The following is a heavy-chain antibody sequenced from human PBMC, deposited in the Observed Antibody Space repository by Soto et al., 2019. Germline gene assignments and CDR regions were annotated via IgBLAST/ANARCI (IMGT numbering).Heavy chain of an antibody. Sequence: EVQLVESGGGLVQPGRSLRLSCAASGFTFDDYAMHWVRQAPGKGLEWVSGISWNSGSIGYADSVKGRFTISRDNAKNSLYLQMNSLRAEDTALYYCAKVKVGRRYFDWSADYYFDYWGQGTLVTVSS. CDR3: AKVKVGRRYFDWSADYYFDY. D-gene: IGHD3-9*01. V-gene: IGHV3-9*01. CDR1: GFTFDDYA. J-gene: IGHJ4*02. CDR2: ISWNSGSI.